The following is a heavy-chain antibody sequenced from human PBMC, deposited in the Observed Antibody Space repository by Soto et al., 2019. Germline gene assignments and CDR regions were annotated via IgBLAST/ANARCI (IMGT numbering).Heavy chain of an antibody. D-gene: IGHD3-22*01. CDR2: IVVGSGNT. CDR3: AAVPYYYDSSGYYNFDY. V-gene: IGHV1-58*01. J-gene: IGHJ4*02. Sequence: ASVKVSCKASGFTFTSSAVQWVRQARGQRLEWIGWIVVGSGNTNYAQKFQERVTITRDMSTSTAYMELSSLRSEDTAVYYCAAVPYYYDSSGYYNFDYWGQGTLVTVSS. CDR1: GFTFTSSA.